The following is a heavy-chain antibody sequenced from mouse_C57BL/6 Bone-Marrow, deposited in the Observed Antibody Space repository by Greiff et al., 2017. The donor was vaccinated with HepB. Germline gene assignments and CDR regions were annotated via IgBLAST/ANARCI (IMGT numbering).Heavy chain of an antibody. CDR2: ISSGGSYT. CDR1: GFTFSSYG. V-gene: IGHV5-6*01. CDR3: ARHPFITTVVAYYFDY. D-gene: IGHD1-1*01. Sequence: EVKLMESGGDLVKPGGSLKLSCAASGFTFSSYGMSWVRQTPDKRLEWVATISSGGSYTYYPDSVKGRFTISRDNAKNTLYLQMSSLKSEDTAMYYCARHPFITTVVAYYFDYWGQGTTLTVSS. J-gene: IGHJ2*01.